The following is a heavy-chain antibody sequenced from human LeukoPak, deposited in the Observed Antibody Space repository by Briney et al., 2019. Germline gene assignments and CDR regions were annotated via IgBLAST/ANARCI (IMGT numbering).Heavy chain of an antibody. CDR2: INHSGST. Sequence: SETLSLTCAVYGGSFSGYYWSWIRQPPGKGLEWIGEINHSGSTNYNPSLKSRVTISVDTSKNQFSLKLSSVTAADTAVYYCARTTWELLDGGPTHFDYWGQGTLVTVSS. D-gene: IGHD1-26*01. J-gene: IGHJ4*02. CDR3: ARTTWELLDGGPTHFDY. CDR1: GGSFSGYY. V-gene: IGHV4-34*01.